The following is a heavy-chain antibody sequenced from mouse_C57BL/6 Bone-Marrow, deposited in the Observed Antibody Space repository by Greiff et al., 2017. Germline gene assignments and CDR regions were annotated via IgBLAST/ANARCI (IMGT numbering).Heavy chain of an antibody. J-gene: IGHJ1*03. CDR2: IYPGSGST. CDR3: AREKVIYYYGSSYWYFDV. D-gene: IGHD1-1*01. V-gene: IGHV1-55*01. CDR1: GYTFTSYW. Sequence: VQLQQSGAELVKPGASVKMSCKASGYTFTSYWITWVKQRPGQGLVWIGDIYPGSGSTNYNEKFKSKATLTVDTSSSTAYMQISSLTSEDSAVYYCAREKVIYYYGSSYWYFDVWGTGTTVTVSS.